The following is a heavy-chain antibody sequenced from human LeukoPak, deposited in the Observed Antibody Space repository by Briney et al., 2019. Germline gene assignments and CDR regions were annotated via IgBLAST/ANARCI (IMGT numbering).Heavy chain of an antibody. CDR1: GYTFINYG. Sequence: GASVKVSCKASGYTFINYGISWVRQAPGQGLEWMGWISAYNGNTNYAQKLQGRVTMTTDTSTSTAYMELRSLRSDDTAVYYCARDESYGDYNNWFDPWGQGTLVTVSS. D-gene: IGHD4-17*01. CDR3: ARDESYGDYNNWFDP. CDR2: ISAYNGNT. J-gene: IGHJ5*02. V-gene: IGHV1-18*01.